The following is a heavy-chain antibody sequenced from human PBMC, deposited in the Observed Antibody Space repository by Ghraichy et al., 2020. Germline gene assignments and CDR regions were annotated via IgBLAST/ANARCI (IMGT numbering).Heavy chain of an antibody. Sequence: SVKLSCKASGGTFSSYAISWVRQAPGQGLEWMGGIIPIFGTANYAQKFQGRVTITADESTSTAYMELSSLRSEDTAVYYCARAHDFRVNWFDPWGQGTLVTVSS. D-gene: IGHD3-3*01. CDR2: IIPIFGTA. CDR1: GGTFSSYA. J-gene: IGHJ5*02. V-gene: IGHV1-69*13. CDR3: ARAHDFRVNWFDP.